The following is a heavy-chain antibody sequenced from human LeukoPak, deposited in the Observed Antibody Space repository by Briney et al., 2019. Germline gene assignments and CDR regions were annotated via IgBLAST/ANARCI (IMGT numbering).Heavy chain of an antibody. CDR1: GGSISTYS. J-gene: IGHJ5*02. D-gene: IGHD6-19*01. Sequence: PSETLSLTCTVSGGSISTYSWTWIRQPPGKGLEWIGNIYYSGSTNYNPSLKSRVTISIYTSTNQFSLKVMTVDAAATDFYYCAGAHSSGWPHMFDPWGQGTLVTVPS. V-gene: IGHV4-59*12. CDR3: AGAHSSGWPHMFDP. CDR2: IYYSGST.